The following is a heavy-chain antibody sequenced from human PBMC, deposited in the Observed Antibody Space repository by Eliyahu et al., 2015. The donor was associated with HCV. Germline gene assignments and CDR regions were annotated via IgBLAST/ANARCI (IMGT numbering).Heavy chain of an antibody. CDR2: IWYDGSNK. CDR3: ARPHYGDVVTRIDY. CDR1: GFXFSSYG. Sequence: QVQLVESGGGVVXPGRSLXLSXAASGFXFSSYGMHWVRQAPGKGLEXXAVIWYDGSNKYYADSVKGRFTISRDNSKNTLYLQMNSLRAEDTAVYYCARPHYGDVVTRIDYWGQGTLVTVSS. D-gene: IGHD4-17*01. V-gene: IGHV3-33*01. J-gene: IGHJ4*02.